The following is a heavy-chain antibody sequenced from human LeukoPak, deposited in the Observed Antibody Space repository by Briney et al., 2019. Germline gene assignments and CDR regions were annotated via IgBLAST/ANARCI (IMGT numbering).Heavy chain of an antibody. D-gene: IGHD3-10*01. V-gene: IGHV4-59*01. J-gene: IGHJ5*02. CDR1: GGSISSYY. CDR2: IYYSGST. Sequence: SETLSLTCTVSGGSISSYYWSWIRQPPGKGLEWIGYIYYSGSTNYNPSLKSRVTISVDTSKNQFSLKLSSVTAADTAEYYCARGSGSYYNNWFDPWGQGTLVTVSS. CDR3: ARGSGSYYNNWFDP.